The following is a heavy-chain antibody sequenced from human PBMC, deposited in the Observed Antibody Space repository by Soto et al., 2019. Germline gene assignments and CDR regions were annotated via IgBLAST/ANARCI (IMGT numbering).Heavy chain of an antibody. CDR1: GXTFSSYA. D-gene: IGHD6-13*01. CDR3: ASQIAAHVFAEYFQH. Sequence: EVQLLESGGGLVQPGGSLRLSCAASGXTFSSYAMSWVRQAPGKGLEWVSAISGSGGSTYYADSVKGRFTISRDNSKNTLYLQMNSLRAEDTAVYYCASQIAAHVFAEYFQHWXQGTLVTVSS. CDR2: ISGSGGST. V-gene: IGHV3-23*01. J-gene: IGHJ1*01.